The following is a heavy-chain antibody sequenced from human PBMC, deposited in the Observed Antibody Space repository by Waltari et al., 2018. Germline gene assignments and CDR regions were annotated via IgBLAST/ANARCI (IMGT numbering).Heavy chain of an antibody. D-gene: IGHD1-26*01. CDR2: IRYDGSNK. J-gene: IGHJ4*02. CDR3: AKAKVGATHH. Sequence: QVQLVESGGGVVQPGGSLRLSCAASGFTFSSYGMHWVRQAPGNGLEGVAFIRYDGSNKYYADSVKGRFTISRDNSKNTLYLQMNSLRAEDTAVYYCAKAKVGATHHWGQGTLVTVSS. V-gene: IGHV3-30*02. CDR1: GFTFSSYG.